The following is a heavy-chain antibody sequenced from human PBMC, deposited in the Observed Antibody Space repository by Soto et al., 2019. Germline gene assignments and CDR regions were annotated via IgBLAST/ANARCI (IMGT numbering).Heavy chain of an antibody. J-gene: IGHJ5*02. CDR2: IYATGTT. V-gene: IGHV4-4*07. D-gene: IGHD6-6*01. CDR1: CASIRGFY. Sequence: SETLSLTCTVSCASIRGFYWSRIRKSAGKGLEGIGRIYATGTTDYNPSLKSRVTISVDTSKNQFSLKLTSVTAADTAVYYCARLSSSSGLLWFDPWGKGILVTVSS. CDR3: ARLSSSSGLLWFDP.